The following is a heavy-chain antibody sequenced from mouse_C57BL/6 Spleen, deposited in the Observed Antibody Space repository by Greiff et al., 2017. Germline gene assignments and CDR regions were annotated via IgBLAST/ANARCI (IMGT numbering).Heavy chain of an antibody. D-gene: IGHD1-1*01. CDR3: ARSTPMTTVVKGYFDY. Sequence: QVQLQQPGAELVRPGSSVKLSCKASGYTFTSYWMHWVKQRPIQGLEWIGNIDPSDSETHYNQKFKDKATLTVDKSSSTVYMQLSSLTSEDSAVYYWARSTPMTTVVKGYFDYWGQGTTLTVSS. CDR2: IDPSDSET. J-gene: IGHJ2*01. V-gene: IGHV1-52*01. CDR1: GYTFTSYW.